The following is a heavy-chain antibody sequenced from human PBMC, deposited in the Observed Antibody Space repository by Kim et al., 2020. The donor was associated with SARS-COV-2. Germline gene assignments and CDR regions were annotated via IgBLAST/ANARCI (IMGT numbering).Heavy chain of an antibody. CDR2: IYYSGST. D-gene: IGHD3-10*01. V-gene: IGHV4-59*01. CDR1: GGSISSYY. CDR3: ARVRGVIIPGYYYYGMDV. J-gene: IGHJ6*02. Sequence: SETLSLTCTVSGGSISSYYWSWIRQPPGKGLEWIGYIYYSGSTNYNPSLKSRVTISVDTSKNQFSLKLSSVTAVDTAVYYCARVRGVIIPGYYYYGMDVWGQGTTVTVSS.